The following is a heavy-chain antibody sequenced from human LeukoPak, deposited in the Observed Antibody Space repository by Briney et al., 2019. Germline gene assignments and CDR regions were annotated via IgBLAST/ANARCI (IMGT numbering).Heavy chain of an antibody. Sequence: GGSLRLSCTASGLDFRTSWMSWVRQSPGKGLEFLANIRYDGTVKNYLASVKGRFTISRDNAKNSLYLQMDSLRADDTAVYYCVRDPECSSFDYWGQGVLVTVSS. CDR2: IRYDGTVK. CDR1: GLDFRTSW. CDR3: VRDPECSSFDY. V-gene: IGHV3-7*01. D-gene: IGHD6-13*01. J-gene: IGHJ4*02.